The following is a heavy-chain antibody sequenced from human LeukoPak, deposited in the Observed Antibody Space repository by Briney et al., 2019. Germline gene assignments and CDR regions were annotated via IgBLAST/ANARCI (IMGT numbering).Heavy chain of an antibody. CDR2: ISGDGGST. CDR1: GFTFSSYA. CDR3: AKDRSGYSYGRTFDY. J-gene: IGHJ4*02. D-gene: IGHD5-18*01. V-gene: IGHV3-43*02. Sequence: GGSLRLSCAASGFTFSSYAMHWVRQAPGKGLEWVSLISGDGGSTYYADSVKGRFTISRDNSKNSLYLQMNSLRTEDTALYYCAKDRSGYSYGRTFDYWGQGTLVTVSS.